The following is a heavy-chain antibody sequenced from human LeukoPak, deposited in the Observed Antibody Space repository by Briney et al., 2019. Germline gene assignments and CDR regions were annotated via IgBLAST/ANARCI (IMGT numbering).Heavy chain of an antibody. CDR3: ARTMVRGENWFDP. J-gene: IGHJ5*02. V-gene: IGHV4-31*03. CDR1: GGSISSGGYY. Sequence: SQTLSLTCTVSGGSISSGGYYWSWIRQHPGKGLEWIGYIYYSGSTYYNPSLKSRVTISVDTSKNQFSLKLSSVTAADTAVYYCARTMVRGENWFDPWGQGTLVTVSP. D-gene: IGHD3-10*01. CDR2: IYYSGST.